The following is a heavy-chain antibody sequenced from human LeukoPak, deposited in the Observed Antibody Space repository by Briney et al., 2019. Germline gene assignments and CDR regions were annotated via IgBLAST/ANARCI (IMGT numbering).Heavy chain of an antibody. D-gene: IGHD5-18*01. J-gene: IGHJ4*02. CDR2: IYTSGST. CDR3: ARHRFLWLLDY. Sequence: SETLSLTCTVSGGSISSGSYYWSWIRQPAGKGLEWIGRIYTSGSTNYNPSLESRVTISVDTSKNQFSLKLSFVTAADTAVYYCARHRFLWLLDYWGQGTLVTVSS. CDR1: GGSISSGSYY. V-gene: IGHV4-61*02.